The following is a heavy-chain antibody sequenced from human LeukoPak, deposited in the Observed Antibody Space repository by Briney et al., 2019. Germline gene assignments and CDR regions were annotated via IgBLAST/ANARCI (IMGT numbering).Heavy chain of an antibody. CDR3: ARVLRFLEWFPPSNWFDP. D-gene: IGHD3-3*01. V-gene: IGHV1-18*01. J-gene: IGHJ5*02. CDR1: GYTFTSYG. Sequence: GASVKVSCXASGYTFTSYGISWVRQAPGQGLEWMGWISAYNGNTNYAQKLQGRVTMTTDTSTSTAYMELRSLRSDDTAVYYCARVLRFLEWFPPSNWFDPWGQGTLVTVSS. CDR2: ISAYNGNT.